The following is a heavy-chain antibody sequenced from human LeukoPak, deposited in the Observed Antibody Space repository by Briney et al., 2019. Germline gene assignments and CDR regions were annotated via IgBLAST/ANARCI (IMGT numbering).Heavy chain of an antibody. Sequence: GASVKVSCKASGYTFTSYGISWVRQAPGQGLEWMGRIIPILGIANYAQKFQGRVTITADKSTSTAYMELSSLRSEDTAVYYCARVASSVRLDYGDYGEYYFDYWGQGTLVTVSS. CDR1: GYTFTSYG. V-gene: IGHV1-69*04. CDR3: ARVASSVRLDYGDYGEYYFDY. CDR2: IIPILGIA. J-gene: IGHJ4*02. D-gene: IGHD4-17*01.